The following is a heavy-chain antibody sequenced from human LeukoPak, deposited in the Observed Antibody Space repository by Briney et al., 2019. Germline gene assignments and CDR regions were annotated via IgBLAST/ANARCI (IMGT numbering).Heavy chain of an antibody. J-gene: IGHJ3*02. CDR1: GFTYGTYA. D-gene: IGHD3-22*01. CDR3: ARDRSSSGRNDAFDI. Sequence: GGSLRLSCAASGFTYGTYAVSWVRQAPGKGLDWVSAISDNGAATYYADSVRGRFTVSRDNSINTVYLQMNSLRAEDTAVYYCARDRSSSGRNDAFDIWGQGTMVTVSS. V-gene: IGHV3-23*01. CDR2: ISDNGAAT.